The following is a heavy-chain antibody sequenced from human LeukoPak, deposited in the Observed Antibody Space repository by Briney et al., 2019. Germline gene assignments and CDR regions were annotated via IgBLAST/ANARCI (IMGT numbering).Heavy chain of an antibody. CDR2: IYTSGST. V-gene: IGHV4-61*02. J-gene: IGHJ5*02. Sequence: PSETLSLTCTVSGGSISSGSYYWSWIRQPAGKGLEWIGRIYTSGSTNYNPSLKSRVTISVDTSKNQFSLKLSSVTAADTAVYYCARDSPKYSSWKYNWFDPWGQGTLVTVSS. CDR3: ARDSPKYSSWKYNWFDP. CDR1: GGSISSGSYY. D-gene: IGHD6-6*01.